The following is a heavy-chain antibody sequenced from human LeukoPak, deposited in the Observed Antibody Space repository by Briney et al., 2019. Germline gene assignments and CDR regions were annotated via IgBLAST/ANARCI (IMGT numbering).Heavy chain of an antibody. D-gene: IGHD2-2*01. CDR2: INHSGST. J-gene: IGHJ4*02. CDR1: GGSFSGYY. Sequence: KPSETLSLTCAVYGGSFSGYYWSWIRQPPGKGLEWIGEINHSGSTNHNPSLKSRVTISVDTSKNQFSLKLSSVTAADTAVYYCARSPNRYCSSTSSYFFGSGTDYWGQGTLVTVSS. CDR3: ARSPNRYCSSTSSYFFGSGTDY. V-gene: IGHV4-34*01.